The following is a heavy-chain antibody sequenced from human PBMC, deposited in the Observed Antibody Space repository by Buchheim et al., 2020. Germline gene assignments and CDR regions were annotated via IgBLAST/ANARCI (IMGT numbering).Heavy chain of an antibody. CDR1: GYTFTSYA. V-gene: IGHV7-4-1*02. J-gene: IGHJ5*02. CDR2: INTNTGNP. D-gene: IGHD2-8*01. Sequence: QVQLVQSGSELKKPGASVKVSCKASGYTFTSYAMNWVRQAPGQGLEWMGWINTNTGNPTYAQGFTGRFVFSLDTSVSTAYLQIISLKAEDTAVYYCARDRAQKYCTNGVCYRGNWFDPWGQGTL. CDR3: ARDRAQKYCTNGVCYRGNWFDP.